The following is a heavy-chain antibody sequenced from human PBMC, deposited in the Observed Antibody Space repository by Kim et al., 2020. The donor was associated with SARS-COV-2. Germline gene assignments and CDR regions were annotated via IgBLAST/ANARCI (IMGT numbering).Heavy chain of an antibody. CDR3: ARQKSTYSSSWYSYGMDV. V-gene: IGHV5-51*01. Sequence: GESLKISCKGSGYSFTSYWIGWVRQMPGKGLEWMGIIYPGDSDTSYSPSFQGQVTISADKSISTAYLQWSSLKASDTAMYYCARQKSTYSSSWYSYGMDVWGQGTTVTVSS. CDR2: IYPGDSDT. CDR1: GYSFTSYW. J-gene: IGHJ6*02. D-gene: IGHD6-13*01.